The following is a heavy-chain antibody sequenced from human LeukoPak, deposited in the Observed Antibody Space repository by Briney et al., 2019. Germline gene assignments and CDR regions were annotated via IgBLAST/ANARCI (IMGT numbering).Heavy chain of an antibody. V-gene: IGHV3-9*01. Sequence: GGSLRLSCVVSGFNFHDYAMHWVRQAPGKGLEWVSGISWNSDNTGYADSVKGRFTISRDNAKNSLSLQMNSLRAEDTAVYYCARHRTASDYWGQGTLVTVSS. CDR2: ISWNSDNT. CDR3: ARHRTASDY. CDR1: GFNFHDYA. J-gene: IGHJ4*02. D-gene: IGHD4-17*01.